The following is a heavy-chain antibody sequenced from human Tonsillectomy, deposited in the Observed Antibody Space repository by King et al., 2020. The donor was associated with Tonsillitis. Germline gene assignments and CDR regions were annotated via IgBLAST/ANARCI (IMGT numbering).Heavy chain of an antibody. V-gene: IGHV3-23*04. CDR1: GFTFSNYA. Sequence: VQLVESGGGLVEPGGSLRLSCAASGFTFSNYAMSWVRQPPGKGLEWVSVFSGSGITSYYADSVKGRFTLTRDNSRNTLSLQMNSLRAVDTAVYYCAKRRFTTGWFEHHWGQGTLVTVTS. CDR3: AKRRFTTGWFEHH. J-gene: IGHJ5*02. CDR2: FSGSGITS. D-gene: IGHD6-19*01.